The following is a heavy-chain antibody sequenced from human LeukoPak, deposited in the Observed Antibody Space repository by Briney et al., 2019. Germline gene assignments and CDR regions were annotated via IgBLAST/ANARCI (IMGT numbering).Heavy chain of an antibody. Sequence: SVKVSCKASGGTFSSYAISWVRQAPGQGLEWMGGIIPIFGTANYAQKFQGRVTITADKSTSTDYMELSSLRSEDTAVYYCARDKGGYSSSWLNWFDPWGQGTLVTVSS. CDR3: ARDKGGYSSSWLNWFDP. J-gene: IGHJ5*02. D-gene: IGHD6-13*01. V-gene: IGHV1-69*06. CDR2: IIPIFGTA. CDR1: GGTFSSYA.